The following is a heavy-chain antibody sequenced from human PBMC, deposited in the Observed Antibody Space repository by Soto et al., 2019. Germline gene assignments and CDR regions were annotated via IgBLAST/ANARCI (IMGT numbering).Heavy chain of an antibody. J-gene: IGHJ4*02. V-gene: IGHV3-33*01. Sequence: QVQLVESGGGVVQPGRSLRLSCAASGFTFSSYGMHWVRQAPGKGLEWVAVIWYDGSNKYYADSVKGRFTISRDNSKNTLYLQMNSLRAEDTAVYYCATSQYDFWSGEDLFDYWGQGTLVTVSS. CDR1: GFTFSSYG. CDR3: ATSQYDFWSGEDLFDY. CDR2: IWYDGSNK. D-gene: IGHD3-3*01.